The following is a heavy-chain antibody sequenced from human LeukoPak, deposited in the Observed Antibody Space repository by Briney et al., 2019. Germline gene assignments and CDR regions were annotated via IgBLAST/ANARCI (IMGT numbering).Heavy chain of an antibody. CDR2: MNEDGSEE. Sequence: GGSLRLSCGASGFTFSSYWMTWVRQAPGKGLEWVANMNEDGSEEYYVDSVKGRFTVSRDNAKNTLYLQMNSLRAEDTAVFYCARAGHYYDSNGYPFSYYFDSWGQGTLVTVSS. CDR1: GFTFSSYW. J-gene: IGHJ4*02. V-gene: IGHV3-7*01. D-gene: IGHD3-22*01. CDR3: ARAGHYYDSNGYPFSYYFDS.